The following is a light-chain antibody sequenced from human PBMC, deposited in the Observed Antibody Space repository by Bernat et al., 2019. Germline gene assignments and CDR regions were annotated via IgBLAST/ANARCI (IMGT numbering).Light chain of an antibody. CDR2: TNN. V-gene: IGLV1-44*01. CDR3: AAWDDRMNGPV. CDR1: SSNIGSNT. J-gene: IGLJ3*02. Sequence: QSVLTLPPPKSGTPGQRVTISCSGSSSNIGSNTVNWYQQLPGTAPKLLIYTNNQRPSGVSDRFSGSKSGTSASLAISGLQSEDEADYYCAAWDDRMNGPVFGGGTKLTVL.